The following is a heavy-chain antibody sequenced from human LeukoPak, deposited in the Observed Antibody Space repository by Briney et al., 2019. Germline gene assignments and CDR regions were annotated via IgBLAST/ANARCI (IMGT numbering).Heavy chain of an antibody. CDR2: IYPGDSDS. Sequence: GESLKVSCKGSGYNFPNYWIGWVRQMPGKGLEWMGNIYPGDSDSRYSPSFQGQVTISAVKSITTAYLQLNSLKASDTAMYYCARTQSVVPGVHRGMDVWGQGTTVTVSS. V-gene: IGHV5-51*01. CDR1: GYNFPNYW. D-gene: IGHD2-2*01. J-gene: IGHJ6*02. CDR3: ARTQSVVPGVHRGMDV.